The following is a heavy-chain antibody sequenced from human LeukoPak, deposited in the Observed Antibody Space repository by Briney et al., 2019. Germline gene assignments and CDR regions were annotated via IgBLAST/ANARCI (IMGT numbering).Heavy chain of an antibody. Sequence: GESLQISLKGSGYSFTSYWIGWVRPIPGKGLEWMGIIYPGDSDTRYSPSFQGQVTISADNSISTAYLQWSSLNASDTAMYYCARAQQWLRSDAFDMWGEGTMVSVSS. D-gene: IGHD6-19*01. J-gene: IGHJ3*02. CDR2: IYPGDSDT. CDR3: ARAQQWLRSDAFDM. CDR1: GYSFTSYW. V-gene: IGHV5-51*01.